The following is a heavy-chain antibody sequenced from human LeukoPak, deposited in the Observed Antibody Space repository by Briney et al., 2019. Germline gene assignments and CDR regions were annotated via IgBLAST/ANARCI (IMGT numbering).Heavy chain of an antibody. V-gene: IGHV3-73*01. Sequence: GGSLKLSCAASGLTFSGSGMHWVRQASGKGLEWLGRIGSKADNYATTYAASVRGRFIISRHDSKNMAYLQMDSLKTEDTAVYYCTFSMVVTPLRNYWGQGTLVTISS. CDR2: IGSKADNYAT. CDR1: GLTFSGSG. CDR3: TFSMVVTPLRNY. J-gene: IGHJ4*02. D-gene: IGHD4-23*01.